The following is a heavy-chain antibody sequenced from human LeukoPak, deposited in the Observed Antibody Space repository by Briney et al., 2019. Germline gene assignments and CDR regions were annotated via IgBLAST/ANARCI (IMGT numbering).Heavy chain of an antibody. CDR2: IYYSGST. J-gene: IGHJ4*02. CDR1: GGSISSHY. CDR3: ARGGGYGSARGYFDY. V-gene: IGHV4-59*11. D-gene: IGHD3-10*01. Sequence: KPSETLSLTCTASGGSISSHYWSWIRQPPGKGLEWIGYIYYSGSTNYNPSLKSRVTISVDTSKNQFSLKLSSVTAADTAVYYCARGGGYGSARGYFDYWGQGTLVTVSS.